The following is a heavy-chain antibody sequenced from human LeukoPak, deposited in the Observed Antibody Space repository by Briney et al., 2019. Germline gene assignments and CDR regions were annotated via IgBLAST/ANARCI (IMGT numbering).Heavy chain of an antibody. V-gene: IGHV4-34*01. CDR1: GGSFSGYY. CDR3: ARLRAVAGTGLGGLDY. D-gene: IGHD6-19*01. CDR2: INHSGST. J-gene: IGHJ4*02. Sequence: SETLSLTCAVYGGSFSGYYWSWIRQPPGKGLEWIGEINHSGSTNYNPSLKSRVTISVDTSKNQFSLKLSSVTAADTAVYYCARLRAVAGTGLGGLDYWGQGTLVTVSS.